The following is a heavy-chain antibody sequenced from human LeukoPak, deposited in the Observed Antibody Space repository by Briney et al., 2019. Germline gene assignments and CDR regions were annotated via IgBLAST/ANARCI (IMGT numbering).Heavy chain of an antibody. CDR3: ASLNYGSGSYYNEGDY. D-gene: IGHD3-10*01. J-gene: IGHJ4*02. V-gene: IGHV1-2*06. CDR1: GYTFTGYY. Sequence: ASVKVSCKACGYTFTGYYMHWVRQAPGQGLEWMGRINPSSGGTIYAQKFQGRVTMTRDTSISTAYMELSRLRSDDTAVYYCASLNYGSGSYYNEGDYWGQGTLVTVSS. CDR2: INPSSGGT.